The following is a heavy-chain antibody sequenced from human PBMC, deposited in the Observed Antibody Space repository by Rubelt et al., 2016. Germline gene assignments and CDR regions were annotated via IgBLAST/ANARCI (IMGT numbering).Heavy chain of an antibody. V-gene: IGHV3-48*01. Sequence: SGGGLVQPGGSLRLSCAVSGFTFSTTHMNWVRQAPGKGLEWVSYIGTRPDIIYYADSVKGRFTISRDNSKNTLYLQMNSLRAEDTAVDYCARDPSYDSSGYYLYYYYYGMDVWGQGTTVTVTS. CDR2: IGTRPDII. CDR3: ARDPSYDSSGYYLYYYYYGMDV. J-gene: IGHJ6*02. CDR1: GFTFSTTH. D-gene: IGHD3-22*01.